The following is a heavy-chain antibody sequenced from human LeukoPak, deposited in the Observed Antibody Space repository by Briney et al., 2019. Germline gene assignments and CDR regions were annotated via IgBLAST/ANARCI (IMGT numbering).Heavy chain of an antibody. J-gene: IGHJ4*02. Sequence: GGSLRLSCAASEFTFSSYGMHWVRQAPGKGLEWVAFIRYDGSNKYYADSVKGRFTISRDNSKNTLYLQMNSLRAEDTAVYYCAKDHIVVVPAWFDYWGQGTLVTVSS. D-gene: IGHD2-2*01. CDR1: EFTFSSYG. V-gene: IGHV3-30*02. CDR2: IRYDGSNK. CDR3: AKDHIVVVPAWFDY.